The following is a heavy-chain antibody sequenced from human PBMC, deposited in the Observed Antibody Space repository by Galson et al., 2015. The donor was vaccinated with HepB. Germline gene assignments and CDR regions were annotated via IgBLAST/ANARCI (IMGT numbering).Heavy chain of an antibody. CDR3: ARGPELRFLEWLYDY. D-gene: IGHD3-3*01. Sequence: SVKVSCKASGYTFTSYGISWVRQAPGQGLEWMGWISAYNGNTNYAQKLQGRVTMTTDTSTSTAYMELRSLRSDDTAVYYCARGPELRFLEWLYDYWGQGTLVTVSS. J-gene: IGHJ4*02. V-gene: IGHV1-18*01. CDR2: ISAYNGNT. CDR1: GYTFTSYG.